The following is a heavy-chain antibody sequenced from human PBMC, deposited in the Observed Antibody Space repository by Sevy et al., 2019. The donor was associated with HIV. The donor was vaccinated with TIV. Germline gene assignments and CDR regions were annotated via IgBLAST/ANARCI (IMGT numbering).Heavy chain of an antibody. V-gene: IGHV3-30*18. D-gene: IGHD6-13*01. CDR3: AKGATAGTVYFDY. CDR2: ISYDGSNK. J-gene: IGHJ4*02. Sequence: GGSLRLSCAASGFTFSSYGMHWVRQAPGKGLEWVAVISYDGSNKYYADSVKGRFSISRDNSKNTLYVQMNNLRVEDTVVYYCAKGATAGTVYFDYWGQGMLVTVSS. CDR1: GFTFSSYG.